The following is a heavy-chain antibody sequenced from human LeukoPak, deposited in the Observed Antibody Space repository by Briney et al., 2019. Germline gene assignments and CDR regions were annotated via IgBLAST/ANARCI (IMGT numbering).Heavy chain of an antibody. D-gene: IGHD3-9*01. V-gene: IGHV4-4*07. CDR2: IYTSGST. Sequence: SGTLSLTCTVSGGSISSYYWSWIRQPAGKGLEWIGRIYTSGSTNYNPSLKSRVTMSVDTSKNQFSLKLSSVTAADTAVYYCAREADDILTGYSAVYYYYMDVWGKGTTVTISS. CDR1: GGSISSYY. CDR3: AREADDILTGYSAVYYYYMDV. J-gene: IGHJ6*03.